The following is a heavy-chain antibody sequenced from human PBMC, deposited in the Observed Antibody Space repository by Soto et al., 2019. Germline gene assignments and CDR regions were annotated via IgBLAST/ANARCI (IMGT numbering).Heavy chain of an antibody. V-gene: IGHV1-69*19. D-gene: IGHD3-10*01. CDR3: AREVQVHTPAFVY. CDR1: GGXXXTYA. J-gene: IGHJ4*02. Sequence: SGGXXXTYAMNWVRQAPGQGPEWMGDISPMFGAANYAPKFQGRVTITADESTGTSYMQLSSLTSEDTALYFCAREVQVHTPAFVYWGQGTLVTVSS. CDR2: ISPMFGAA.